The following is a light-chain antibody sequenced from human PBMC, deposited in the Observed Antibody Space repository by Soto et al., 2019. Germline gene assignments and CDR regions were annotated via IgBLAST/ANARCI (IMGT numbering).Light chain of an antibody. CDR1: ESVGNN. CDR3: QQYTNWPPWT. Sequence: EIVLTQSPATLSVSPGERATLSCRASESVGNNLAWYQQKPGQAPSLLIYGASTRATGIPARFSGSGSVTEFTLTISRLQSEECAIYYCQQYTNWPPWTLGQGTKVDIK. J-gene: IGKJ1*01. V-gene: IGKV3-15*01. CDR2: GAS.